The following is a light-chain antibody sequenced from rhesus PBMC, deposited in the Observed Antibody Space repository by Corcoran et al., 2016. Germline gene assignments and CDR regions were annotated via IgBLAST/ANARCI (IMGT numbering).Light chain of an antibody. CDR1: QGTRKN. V-gene: IGKV1S15*01. Sequence: DIQMTQSPSSLSASVGDTVTITCRASQGTRKNIAWYQQKPGTVPKLLIYYASTLARGVPSRLSGSGSWTDFPLTISILQPADFSTSYFPHGSDPPLTFGGGTKVEIK. CDR3: PHGSDPPLT. J-gene: IGKJ4*01. CDR2: YAS.